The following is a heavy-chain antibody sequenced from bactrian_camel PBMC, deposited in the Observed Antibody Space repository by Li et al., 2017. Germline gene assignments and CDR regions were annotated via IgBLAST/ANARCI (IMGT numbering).Heavy chain of an antibody. Sequence: QVQLVESGGGSVQAGGSLRLSCAASGYTYSSYRMGWFRQAPGKEREGVAAIDSVGSTSYADSVQGRFTISTDNAKNTLYLQMNDLRPEDTAMYYCAADREGCTANWYPEEEYNYWGQGTQVTVS. CDR1: GYTYSSYR. J-gene: IGHJ4*01. D-gene: IGHD3*01. V-gene: IGHV3S53*01. CDR2: IDSVGST. CDR3: AADREGCTANWYPEEEYNY.